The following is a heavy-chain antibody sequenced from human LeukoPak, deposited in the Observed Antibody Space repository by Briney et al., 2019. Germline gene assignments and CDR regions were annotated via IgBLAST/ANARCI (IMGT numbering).Heavy chain of an antibody. J-gene: IGHJ6*04. Sequence: PSETLSLTCTVSGGSISSYCWSWIRQPPGKGLEWIGYIYYSGSTNYNPSLKSRVTISVDTSKNQFSLKLSSVTAADTAVYYCAREGIAAAGVTLDYYYGMDVWGKGTTVTVSS. V-gene: IGHV4-59*01. CDR1: GGSISSYC. D-gene: IGHD6-13*01. CDR3: AREGIAAAGVTLDYYYGMDV. CDR2: IYYSGST.